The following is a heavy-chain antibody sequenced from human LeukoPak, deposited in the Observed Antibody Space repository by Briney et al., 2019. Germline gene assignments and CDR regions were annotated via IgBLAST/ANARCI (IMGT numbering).Heavy chain of an antibody. CDR3: AREPTGPTGLRGY. CDR2: INPNSGGT. CDR1: GYTFTGYY. Sequence: ASVKVSCKASGYTFTGYYMHWVRQAPGQGLEWMGWINPNSGGTNYAQKFQDRVTMTRDTSISTAYMELSRLRSDDTAVYYCAREPTGPTGLRGYWGQGTLVTVSS. V-gene: IGHV1-2*02. J-gene: IGHJ4*02. D-gene: IGHD1-1*01.